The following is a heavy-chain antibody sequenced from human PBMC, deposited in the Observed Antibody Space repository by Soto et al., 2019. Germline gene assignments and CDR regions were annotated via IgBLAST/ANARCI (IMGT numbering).Heavy chain of an antibody. CDR2: IYHSVT. CDR1: GGSISSGGYS. V-gene: IGHV4-30-2*01. D-gene: IGHD6-19*01. Sequence: PSETLSLTCAVSGGSISSGGYSWSWIRQPPGKGLEWIGYIYHSVTYYNPSLKSRVTISVDTSKNQFSLKLSSVTAADTAVYYCARAGGLGAVAVDYWGQGTLVPVSS. J-gene: IGHJ4*02. CDR3: ARAGGLGAVAVDY.